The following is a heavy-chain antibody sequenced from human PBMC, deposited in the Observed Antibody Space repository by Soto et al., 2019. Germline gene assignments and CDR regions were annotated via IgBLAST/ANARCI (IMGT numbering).Heavy chain of an antibody. CDR2: IKRDGSTT. Sequence: EVQLVESGGGLVQPGGSLRLSCAASGFTFSDYWMHWVRQAPGKGLEWVSRIKRDGSTTNYADSVKGRFTISRDNAKNKLESEMNSLRVGDTADYVCVRGAFNYYFAVDWGKGTTVTVSS. V-gene: IGHV3-74*01. J-gene: IGHJ6*03. CDR1: GFTFSDYW. CDR3: VRGAFNYYFAVD.